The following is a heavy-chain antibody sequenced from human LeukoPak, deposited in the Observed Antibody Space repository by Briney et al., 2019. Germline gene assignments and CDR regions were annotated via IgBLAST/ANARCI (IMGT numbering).Heavy chain of an antibody. V-gene: IGHV3-64*01. J-gene: IGHJ3*02. CDR2: ISSNGGST. Sequence: GGSLRLSCAAPGFTFSSYAMHWVRQAPGKGLEYVSAISSNGGSTYYANSVKGRFTISRDNSKNTLYLQMGSLRAEDMAVYYCARGGYCSSTSCYDAFDIWGQGTMVTVSS. D-gene: IGHD2-2*03. CDR1: GFTFSSYA. CDR3: ARGGYCSSTSCYDAFDI.